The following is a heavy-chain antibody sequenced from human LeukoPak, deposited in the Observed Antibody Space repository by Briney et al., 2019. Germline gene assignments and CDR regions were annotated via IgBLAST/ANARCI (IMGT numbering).Heavy chain of an antibody. CDR3: AKVMKGSERLTMVRGVIIKTAGLYYMDV. CDR2: ISASGGST. CDR1: GFTLSSYA. V-gene: IGHV3-23*01. Sequence: GGSLRLSCAASGFTLSSYAVSWVRQAPGKGLEWVSSISASGGSTNYADSVKGRFTISRDNSKNTVYLQMNSLRAEDTAVYYCAKVMKGSERLTMVRGVIIKTAGLYYMDVWGKGTTVTVSS. J-gene: IGHJ6*03. D-gene: IGHD3-10*01.